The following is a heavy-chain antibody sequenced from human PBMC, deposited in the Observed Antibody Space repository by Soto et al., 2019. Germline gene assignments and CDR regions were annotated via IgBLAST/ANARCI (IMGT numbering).Heavy chain of an antibody. D-gene: IGHD3-10*01. CDR2: ISSSSSTI. J-gene: IGHJ5*02. CDR1: GFTFSSYS. V-gene: IGHV3-48*01. CDR3: ARDGLRTYYYGSGSYAGFDP. Sequence: GGSLRLSCAASGFTFSSYSMNWVRQAPWKGLEWVSYISSSSSTIYYADSVKGRFTISRDNAKNSLYLQMNSLRAEDTAVYYCARDGLRTYYYGSGSYAGFDPWGQGTLVTVSS.